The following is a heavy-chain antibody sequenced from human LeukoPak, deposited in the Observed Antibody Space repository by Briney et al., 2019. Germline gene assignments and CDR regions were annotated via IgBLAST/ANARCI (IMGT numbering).Heavy chain of an antibody. CDR3: ASRSGSFSDALDI. V-gene: IGHV4-59*08. J-gene: IGHJ3*02. CDR2: IYYSGST. CDR1: GGSISNYY. Sequence: SETLSLTCTVSGGSISNYYWSWIRQPPGKGLEWIGYIYYSGSTNYNPSLKSRVTMSVDTSKNQFSLKLSSVTAADTAVYYCASRSGSFSDALDIWGQGTLVTVSS. D-gene: IGHD3-10*01.